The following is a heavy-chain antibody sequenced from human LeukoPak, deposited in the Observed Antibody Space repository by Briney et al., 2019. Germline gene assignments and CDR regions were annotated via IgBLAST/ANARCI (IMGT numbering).Heavy chain of an antibody. CDR1: GYTFTSYG. D-gene: IGHD1-26*01. V-gene: IGHV1-18*01. J-gene: IGHJ5*02. CDR2: ISAYNGNT. CDR3: ARWSGSYYVNWFDP. Sequence: GASVKVSCKASGYTFTSYGISWVRQAPGQGLEWMGWISAYNGNTNYAQKLQGRVTMTTDTSTSTAYMELRSLRSDDTAVYYCARWSGSYYVNWFDPWGQGTLVSVCS.